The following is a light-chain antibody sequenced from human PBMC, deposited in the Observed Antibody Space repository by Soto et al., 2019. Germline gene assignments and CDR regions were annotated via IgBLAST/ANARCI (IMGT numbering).Light chain of an antibody. CDR2: GAC. J-gene: IGKJ5*01. V-gene: IGKV3-15*01. CDR1: ESVRTN. CDR3: QQYNSCPPSVT. Sequence: ERGRTQSPATLSLSPRERATLSSRASESVRTNLTWCQQRPGQSPRLLSYGACSRASGVPARFSGSGSGTDFTLTISSLQSEDFAVYYCQQYNSCPPSVTVGQGTRLEIK.